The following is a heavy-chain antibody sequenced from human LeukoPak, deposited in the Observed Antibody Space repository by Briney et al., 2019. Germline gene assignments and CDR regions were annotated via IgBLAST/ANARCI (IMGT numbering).Heavy chain of an antibody. CDR1: GDSISTSHHY. V-gene: IGHV4-39*07. J-gene: IGHJ5*02. D-gene: IGHD6-19*01. CDR2: ILNTGTT. Sequence: PSETLSLTCSVSGDSISTSHHYWVWIRQSPGKGLQWIGSILNTGTTYDNPSLKSRLTISVDTSKNQFSLRLTSVTAAGTAVYYCAREATQGYRSGYVSWGPGALVTVSS. CDR3: AREATQGYRSGYVS.